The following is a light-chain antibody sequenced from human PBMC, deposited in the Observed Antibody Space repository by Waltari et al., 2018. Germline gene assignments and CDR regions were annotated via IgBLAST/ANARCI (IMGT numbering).Light chain of an antibody. CDR3: QQYENSPLT. CDR2: DSS. J-gene: IGKJ4*01. Sequence: EVILTQSPDTLSLSPGARATLSCRASQNITNNYLAWYQQKPGLAPRLPIYDSSSRATGVPDRFSGSGSGTDFTLTIGRLEPEDYAVYYCQQYENSPLTFGGGTKVEIK. V-gene: IGKV3-20*01. CDR1: QNITNNY.